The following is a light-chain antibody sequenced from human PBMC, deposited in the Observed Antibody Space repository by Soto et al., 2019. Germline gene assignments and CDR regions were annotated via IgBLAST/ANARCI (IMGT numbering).Light chain of an antibody. CDR1: QSLLHSNGYTY. CDR2: FGC. CDR3: MQGLPTPPT. V-gene: IGKV2-28*01. Sequence: IVMTHSSVSLPVTPGEPASISCRSSQSLLHSNGYTYLDWYLQKPGQSPQLLIYFGCKRASGVTDRFSGSGSGKDFTLKISRVEAEDVVVYYCMQGLPTPPTFGDGTRVEIK. J-gene: IGKJ4*01.